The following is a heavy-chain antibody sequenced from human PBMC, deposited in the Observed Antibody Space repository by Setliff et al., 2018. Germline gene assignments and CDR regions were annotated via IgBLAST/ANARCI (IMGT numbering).Heavy chain of an antibody. V-gene: IGHV3-49*04. Sequence: GGSLRLSCVPSGFSFGDYAMNWVRQAPGKGLEWISLIRTKGNSETTEYATSVKGRFTISRDDSTSVAYLQMNSLKSEDTAVYYCTRDAPFWAPQYSLWSDGAYSQYYYMDVWGKGTTVTVSS. CDR3: TRDAPFWAPQYSLWSDGAYSQYYYMDV. D-gene: IGHD2-15*01. CDR2: IRTKGNSETT. J-gene: IGHJ6*03. CDR1: GFSFGDYA.